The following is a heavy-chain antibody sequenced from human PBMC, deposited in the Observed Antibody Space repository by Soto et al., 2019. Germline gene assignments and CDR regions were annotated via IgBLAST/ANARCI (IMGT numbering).Heavy chain of an antibody. CDR1: GGSISRGGYF. CDR2: IYYSGST. D-gene: IGHD3-9*01. CDR3: ASTATGYYNIDY. Sequence: RSLTCIFSGGSISRGGYFWSWIRQHPGKGLEWIGYIYYSGSTYYNPSLKSRVTISVDTSKNQFSLKLSSVTAADTAVYYCASTATGYYNIDYWGQGTLVTVSS. J-gene: IGHJ4*02. V-gene: IGHV4-31*03.